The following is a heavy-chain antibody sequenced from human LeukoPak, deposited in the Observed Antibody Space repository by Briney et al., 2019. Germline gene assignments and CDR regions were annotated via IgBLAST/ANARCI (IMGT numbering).Heavy chain of an antibody. CDR3: ARDSGWTEY. J-gene: IGHJ4*02. V-gene: IGHV3-48*04. Sequence: GGSLRLSCAASGFILSNYRMNWVRQAPGKGLEWVSYISSSGNSREYADSVKGRFTISRDNAKNSLYLQMNSLRAEDTAVYYCARDSGWTEYWGQGTLVTVSS. CDR1: GFILSNYR. CDR2: ISSSGNSR. D-gene: IGHD6-19*01.